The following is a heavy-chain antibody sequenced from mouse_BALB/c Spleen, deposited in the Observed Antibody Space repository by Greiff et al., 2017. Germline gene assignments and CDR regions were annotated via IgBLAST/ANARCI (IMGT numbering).Heavy chain of an antibody. D-gene: IGHD2-1*01. J-gene: IGHJ3*01. CDR3: ARGDYGNSWFAY. CDR1: GYTFTSYW. CDR2: IYPGDGDT. V-gene: IGHV1-87*01. Sequence: QVQLQQSGAELARPGASVKLSCKASGYTFTSYWMQWVKQRPGQGLEWIGAIYPGDGDTRYTQKFKGKATLTADKSSSTAYMQLSSLASEDSAVYYCARGDYGNSWFAYWGQGTLVTVSA.